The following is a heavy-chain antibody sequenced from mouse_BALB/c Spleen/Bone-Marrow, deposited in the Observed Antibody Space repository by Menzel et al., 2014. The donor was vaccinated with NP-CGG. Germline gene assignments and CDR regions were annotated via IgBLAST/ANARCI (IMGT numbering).Heavy chain of an antibody. CDR1: GYAFTSYN. J-gene: IGHJ4*01. CDR2: IDPYNGGT. V-gene: IGHV1S135*01. CDR3: ARRGNSYAMDY. D-gene: IGHD2-1*01. Sequence: VQLQQSGPELAKPGASVKVSCKASGYAFTSYNMYWVKQSHGKSLEWIGYIDPYNGGTSYNQKFKGKATLTVDESSSTAYMHLNSLTSEDSAVYYCARRGNSYAMDYWGQGTSVTVSS.